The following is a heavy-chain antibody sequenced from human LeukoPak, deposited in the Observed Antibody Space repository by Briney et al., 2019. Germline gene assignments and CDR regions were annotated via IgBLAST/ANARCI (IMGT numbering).Heavy chain of an antibody. J-gene: IGHJ4*02. CDR3: AKVSREYSSTWYY. CDR2: VSGTGDST. CDR1: GFTFNNYV. D-gene: IGHD6-13*01. V-gene: IGHV3-23*01. Sequence: GGSLRLSCAASGFTFNNYVMSWVRQAPGKGLEWVSSVSGTGDSTYYADSVKGRFTISRDNFKNRLYLQMNSLRDDDTAVYYCAKVSREYSSTWYYWGQGTLVTVPS.